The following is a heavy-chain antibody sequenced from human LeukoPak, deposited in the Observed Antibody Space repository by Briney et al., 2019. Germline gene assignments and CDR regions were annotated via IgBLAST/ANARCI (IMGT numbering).Heavy chain of an antibody. J-gene: IGHJ4*02. D-gene: IGHD4-11*01. CDR1: GFMFTHHG. Sequence: GGSLRLSCAASGFMFTHHGMHWVRQAPGKGLRGGQEFWSDGSNRFYSDSVKGRFAISRDDSNDMVYLQMNGLRADDTAVYYCAKDIQRGFDYTNSLGSWGQGTLVIVSS. CDR3: AKDIQRGFDYTNSLGS. V-gene: IGHV3-33*06. CDR2: FWSDGSNR.